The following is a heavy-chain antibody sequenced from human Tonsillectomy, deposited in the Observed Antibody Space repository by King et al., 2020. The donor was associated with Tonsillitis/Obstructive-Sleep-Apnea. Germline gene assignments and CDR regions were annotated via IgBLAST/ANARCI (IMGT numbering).Heavy chain of an antibody. CDR3: ARDRAGRTYYDGSGYQSDYYMDV. V-gene: IGHV3-11*05. D-gene: IGHD3-22*01. J-gene: IGHJ6*03. CDR1: GFTLSNYY. Sequence: VHLVESGGGLVKPGGSLRLSCGASGFTLSNYYMSWIRQAPGKGLEWVSYISSSSSHTNYADSVKGRFTISRDNANNSLFLQMNSLRAEDTAVYYCARDRAGRTYYDGSGYQSDYYMDVWGKGTTVTVSS. CDR2: ISSSSSHT.